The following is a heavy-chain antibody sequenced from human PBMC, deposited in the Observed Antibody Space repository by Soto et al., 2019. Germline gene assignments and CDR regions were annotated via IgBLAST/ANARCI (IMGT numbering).Heavy chain of an antibody. CDR2: IWYDGSNK. D-gene: IGHD3-10*01. Sequence: QVQLVESGGGVVQPGRSLRLSCAASGFTFSSYGMHWVRQAPGKGLEWVAVIWYDGSNKYYADSVKGRFTISRDNSKKPRFLQMNSLSDEYTAVYYCARDPFLTPLSYFGSGNEYLSDYWRQGTLVAVCS. CDR3: ARDPFLTPLSYFGSGNEYLSDY. J-gene: IGHJ4*02. CDR1: GFTFSSYG. V-gene: IGHV3-33*01.